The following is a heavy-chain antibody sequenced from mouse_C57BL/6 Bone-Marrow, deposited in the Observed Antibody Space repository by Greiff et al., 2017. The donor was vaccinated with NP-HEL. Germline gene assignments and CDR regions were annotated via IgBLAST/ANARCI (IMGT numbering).Heavy chain of an antibody. J-gene: IGHJ4*01. CDR3: ARVDYGSSYALRY. CDR2: IDPANGNT. Sequence: EVQLQESVAELVRPGASVKLSCTASGFNIKNTYMHWVKQRPEQGLEWIGRIDPANGNTKYAPKFQGKATITADTSSNTAYLQLSSLTSEDTAIYYCARVDYGSSYALRYWGQGTSVTVSS. V-gene: IGHV14-3*01. CDR1: GFNIKNTY. D-gene: IGHD1-1*01.